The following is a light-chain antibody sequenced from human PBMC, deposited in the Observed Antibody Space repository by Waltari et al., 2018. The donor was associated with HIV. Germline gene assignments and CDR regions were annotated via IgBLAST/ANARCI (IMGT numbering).Light chain of an antibody. CDR2: DNT. CDR3: QSYDDRLDGSKI. Sequence: SMLTQPPSVSGAPGLRVTISCTGSSSNLWAVYRFHLYQQVPGTAPKLLIYDNTNRPSGVPDRFSGSKSGTSASLAISGLQAEDEAEYYCQSYDDRLDGSKIFGGGTKVTVL. V-gene: IGLV1-40*01. J-gene: IGLJ2*01. CDR1: SSNLWAVYR.